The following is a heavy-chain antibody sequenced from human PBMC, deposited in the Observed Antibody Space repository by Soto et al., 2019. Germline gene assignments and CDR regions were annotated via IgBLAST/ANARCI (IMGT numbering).Heavy chain of an antibody. D-gene: IGHD3-22*01. Sequence: SETLSLTSAVYGASFRGYCWTWIRQPPGKGLEWIGEITHSGITNYNPSRKSRVTISVDTSKNQFSLNLNSVTAADTAVYYCARSSVPGWSEWGQGT. CDR3: ARSSVPGWSE. CDR2: ITHSGIT. CDR1: GASFRGYC. V-gene: IGHV4-34*01. J-gene: IGHJ4*02.